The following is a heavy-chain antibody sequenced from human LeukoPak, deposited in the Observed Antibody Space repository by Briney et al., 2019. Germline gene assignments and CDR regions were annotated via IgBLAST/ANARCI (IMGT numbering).Heavy chain of an antibody. CDR3: AKRDGYNSNPLKD. CDR1: GFTFSSYA. CDR2: ISGSGSST. Sequence: GGSLRLSCAASGFTFSSYAMSWVRQAPGKGLEWGSAISGSGSSTYYADSVKGRFTISRDNSKNTLYLQMNSLRAEDTALYYCAKRDGYNSNPLKDWGQGTLVTVSS. J-gene: IGHJ4*02. V-gene: IGHV3-23*01. D-gene: IGHD5-24*01.